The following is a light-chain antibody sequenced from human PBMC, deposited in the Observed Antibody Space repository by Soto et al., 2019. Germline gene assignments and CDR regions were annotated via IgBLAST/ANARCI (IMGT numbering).Light chain of an antibody. CDR1: SSDVGAYKY. J-gene: IGLJ1*01. V-gene: IGLV2-11*01. CDR3: CSHAGTYVV. CDR2: DVS. Sequence: QSALTQPRSVSGSPGQSVTISCTGTSSDVGAYKYVSWYQQHPGKAPKLMIYDVSERPSGVPDRFSGSKSGNTASLTISGLQAEDEADYYCCSHAGTYVVFGTGTKVTVL.